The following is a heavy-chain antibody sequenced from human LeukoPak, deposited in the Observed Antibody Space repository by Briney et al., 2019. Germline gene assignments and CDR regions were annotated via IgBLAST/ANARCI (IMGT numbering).Heavy chain of an antibody. Sequence: SGPALVKPTQTLKLTCTFSGFSLSTSGMCVSWIRQPPGKALEWLARIDWDDDKYYSTSLKTRLTISKDTSKNQVVLTMTNMVPVDTTTYYCALIYYYDSSGYYYPFDYWGQGTLVTVSS. CDR2: IDWDDDK. J-gene: IGHJ4*02. V-gene: IGHV2-70*11. CDR1: GFSLSTSGMC. D-gene: IGHD3-22*01. CDR3: ALIYYYDSSGYYYPFDY.